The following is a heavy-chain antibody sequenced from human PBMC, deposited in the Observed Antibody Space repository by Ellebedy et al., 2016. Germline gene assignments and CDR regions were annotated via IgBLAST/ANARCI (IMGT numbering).Heavy chain of an antibody. V-gene: IGHV4-4*07. CDR2: MFGSGST. Sequence: SETLSLXCTVSGGFISSYYWSWVRQPAGKRLEWIGRMFGSGSTDLNPSFESRVTMSVDTSKNQFSLRLTSVTAADTALYYCAREHWNQAEYFDYWGPGMLVTVSS. D-gene: IGHD1-14*01. CDR3: AREHWNQAEYFDY. CDR1: GGFISSYY. J-gene: IGHJ4*02.